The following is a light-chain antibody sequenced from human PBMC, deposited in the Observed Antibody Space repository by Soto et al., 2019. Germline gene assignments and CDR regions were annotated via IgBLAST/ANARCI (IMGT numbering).Light chain of an antibody. CDR1: QSVSNNY. J-gene: IGKJ4*01. Sequence: EIALTQSPGTLSLSPGERATLSCRASQSVSNNYLAWYQQKPGQAPRLLIYGASNRATGIPDRFSGSGSGTDFTLTITGLEPEDFAAYYCQHHSNWLRTFGGGTKVDIK. CDR2: GAS. CDR3: QHHSNWLRT. V-gene: IGKV3D-20*02.